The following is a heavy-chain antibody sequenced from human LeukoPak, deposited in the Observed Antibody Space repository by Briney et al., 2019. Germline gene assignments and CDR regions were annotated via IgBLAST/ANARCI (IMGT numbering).Heavy chain of an antibody. CDR3: AKARVPSGDGYYSD. CDR1: GFTFRSYA. V-gene: IGHV3-23*01. D-gene: IGHD3-22*01. J-gene: IGHJ4*02. CDR2: ISNSGDTT. Sequence: GGSLRLSCAASGFTFRSYAMNWVRQAPGKGLEWVSGISNSGDTTYYADSVKGRFSISRDNSKNTLYLQMDSLRAEDTAVYYCAKARVPSGDGYYSDWGQGTLVTVSS.